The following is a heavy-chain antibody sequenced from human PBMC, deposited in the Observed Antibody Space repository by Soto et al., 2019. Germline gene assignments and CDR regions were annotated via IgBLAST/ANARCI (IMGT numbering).Heavy chain of an antibody. J-gene: IGHJ4*02. V-gene: IGHV1-46*01. CDR3: ARDSSSSATSYSFDY. Sequence: GASVKVSCKXSGYKFINHYIHWVRQAPGVGLEWMGIINPNGGGTDYAQKFQGRVIMTTDTYASTVHMELSSLRSEDTAVYFCARDSSSSATSYSFDYWGQGTLVTVSS. CDR1: GYKFINHY. CDR2: INPNGGGT. D-gene: IGHD3-10*01.